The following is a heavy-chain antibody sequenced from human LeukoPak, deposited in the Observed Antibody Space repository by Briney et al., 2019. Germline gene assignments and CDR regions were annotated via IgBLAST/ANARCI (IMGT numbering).Heavy chain of an antibody. V-gene: IGHV4-61*02. J-gene: IGHJ3*02. D-gene: IGHD1-26*01. CDR2: IYTSGST. CDR1: GGSISSGSYY. CDR3: ATYSGSYYDDAFDI. Sequence: SETLSLTCTVSGGSISSGSYYWSWIRQPAGKGLEWIGRIYTSGSTNYNPSLKSRVTISVDTSKNQFSLKLSSVTAADTAVYYCATYSGSYYDDAFDIWGQGTMVTVSS.